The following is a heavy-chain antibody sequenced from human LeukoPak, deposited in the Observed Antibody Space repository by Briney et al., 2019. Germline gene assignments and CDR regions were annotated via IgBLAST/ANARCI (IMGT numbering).Heavy chain of an antibody. Sequence: PGGSLRLSCAASGFTFSSYSMNWVRQAPGKGLEWVANIKHDGSEKDYVDSVKGRFTISRDNAKNSLYLQMNSLRAEDTAVYYCARPGRKDAFDIWGQGTMVTVSS. CDR3: ARPGRKDAFDI. J-gene: IGHJ3*02. V-gene: IGHV3-7*04. CDR2: IKHDGSEK. CDR1: GFTFSSYS. D-gene: IGHD1-14*01.